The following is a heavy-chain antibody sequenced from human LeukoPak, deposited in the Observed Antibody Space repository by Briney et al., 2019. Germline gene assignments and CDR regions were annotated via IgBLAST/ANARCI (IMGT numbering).Heavy chain of an antibody. J-gene: IGHJ6*03. Sequence: SETLSLTCTVSGGFINSYYWSWIRQPAGKGLEWIGRVYTSGITNYNPSLKSRITMSVNTSKNQFSLKLTSVTAADTAVYYCARHNGFDRGYYYYMDVWGKGTTVTVSS. CDR2: VYTSGIT. D-gene: IGHD3-9*01. CDR3: ARHNGFDRGYYYYMDV. V-gene: IGHV4-4*07. CDR1: GGFINSYY.